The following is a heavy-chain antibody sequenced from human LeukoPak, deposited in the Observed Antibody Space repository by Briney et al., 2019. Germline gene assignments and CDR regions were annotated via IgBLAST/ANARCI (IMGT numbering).Heavy chain of an antibody. V-gene: IGHV1-69*05. CDR2: IIPIFGTA. J-gene: IGHJ4*02. CDR3: AVTRTGTVTTFDY. CDR1: GGTFSSYA. D-gene: IGHD4-17*01. Sequence: ASVKVSCKASGGTFSSYAISWVRQAPGQGLEWMGRIIPIFGTANYAQKFQCRVTITTDESTSTAYMELSSLRSEDTAVYYCAVTRTGTVTTFDYWGQGTLVTVSS.